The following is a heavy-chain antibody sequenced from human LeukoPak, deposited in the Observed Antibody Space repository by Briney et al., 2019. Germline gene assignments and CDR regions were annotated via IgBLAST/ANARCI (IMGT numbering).Heavy chain of an antibody. J-gene: IGHJ3*02. Sequence: CKGSGCSFTSYWIGWVRQMPGKGLEGMGIIYPGDSDTRYSPSFQGQVTISADKSISPAYLQWSSLKASDTAMYYCARRAQQDAFDIWGQGTMVTVSS. CDR3: ARRAQQDAFDI. V-gene: IGHV5-51*01. CDR2: IYPGDSDT. CDR1: GCSFTSYW.